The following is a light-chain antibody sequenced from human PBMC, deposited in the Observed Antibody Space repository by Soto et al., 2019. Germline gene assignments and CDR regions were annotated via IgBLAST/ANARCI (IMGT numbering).Light chain of an antibody. V-gene: IGLV1-40*01. CDR3: QSYDNSLSGSL. CDR2: GNT. CDR1: SSNIGAGYD. J-gene: IGLJ2*01. Sequence: QAVVTQPPSVSGAPGQRVTISCTGSSSNIGAGYDVQWYQQLPGTAPKLLFYGNTNGPSGVPDRFSGSKSGTSASLAITGLQAEDEADYYCQSYDNSLSGSLFGGGTKLTVL.